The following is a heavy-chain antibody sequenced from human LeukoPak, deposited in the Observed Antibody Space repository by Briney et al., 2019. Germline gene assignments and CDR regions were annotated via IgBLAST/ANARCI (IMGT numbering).Heavy chain of an antibody. Sequence: ASVKVSCKASGYTFTGYYMHWVRQAPGQGLEWMGWINPNSGGTNYAQKFQGRVTMTRDTSISTAYMELSRLRSDDTAVYYCAKSGRKCSSTSCYTVWFDPWGQGTLVTVSS. D-gene: IGHD2-2*02. J-gene: IGHJ5*02. CDR1: GYTFTGYY. CDR3: AKSGRKCSSTSCYTVWFDP. V-gene: IGHV1-2*02. CDR2: INPNSGGT.